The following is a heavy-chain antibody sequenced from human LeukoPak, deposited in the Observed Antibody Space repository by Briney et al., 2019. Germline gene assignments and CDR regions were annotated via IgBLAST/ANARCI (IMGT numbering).Heavy chain of an antibody. CDR1: GFTFSSYA. CDR3: ARDRELDHFDY. V-gene: IGHV3-30*04. D-gene: IGHD1-1*01. CDR2: ISYDGSNK. J-gene: IGHJ4*02. Sequence: PGGSLRLSCAASGFTFSSYAMHWVRQAPGKGLEWVAVISYDGSNKYYADSVKGRFTISRDNSKNTLYLQMNSLRAEDTAVYYCARDRELDHFDYWGQGTLVTVSS.